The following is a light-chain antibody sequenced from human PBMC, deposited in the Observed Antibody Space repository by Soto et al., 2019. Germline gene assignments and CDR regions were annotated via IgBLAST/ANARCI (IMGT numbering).Light chain of an antibody. CDR3: SSYTSSNTLYV. CDR1: SSDVGGYNY. CDR2: EVS. Sequence: QSVLTQPASVSGSPGQSITISCTGTSSDVGGYNYVSWYQQYPGKAPKLMIYEVSNRPSGVSNRFSGSKSGNTASLIISGLQAEDEADYYCSSYTSSNTLYVFGTGTKLTVL. J-gene: IGLJ1*01. V-gene: IGLV2-14*01.